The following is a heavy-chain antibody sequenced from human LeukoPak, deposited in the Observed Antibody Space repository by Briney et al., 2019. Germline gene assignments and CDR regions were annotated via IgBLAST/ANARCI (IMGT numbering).Heavy chain of an antibody. Sequence: SETLSLTCTVSGRSISSYYWSWIRQPPGKGLEWIGYIYYSGSTNYNPSLKSRVTISVDTSKNQFSLKLSSVTAADTAVYYCARVAAVGVSWGQGTLVTVSS. J-gene: IGHJ5*02. CDR1: GRSISSYY. CDR2: IYYSGST. D-gene: IGHD4-23*01. CDR3: ARVAAVGVS. V-gene: IGHV4-59*01.